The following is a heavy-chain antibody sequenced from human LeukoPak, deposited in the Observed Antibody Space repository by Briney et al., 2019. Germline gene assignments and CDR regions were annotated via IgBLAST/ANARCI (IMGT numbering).Heavy chain of an antibody. CDR2: IYPGDSDS. Sequence: GESLKISCKGSGYRFTSNWIGWVRQMPGKGLEWMGIIYPGDSDSRYSPSFQGQVTFSADKSISTAYLQWSSLKASDTAMYYCARILGGYSSGWYAFDYWGQGTLVTASS. CDR3: ARILGGYSSGWYAFDY. V-gene: IGHV5-51*01. CDR1: GYRFTSNW. J-gene: IGHJ4*02. D-gene: IGHD6-19*01.